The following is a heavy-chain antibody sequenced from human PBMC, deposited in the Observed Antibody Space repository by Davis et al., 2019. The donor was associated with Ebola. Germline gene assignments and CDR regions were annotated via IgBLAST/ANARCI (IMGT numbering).Heavy chain of an antibody. CDR3: ARSMSLDYYYYYMDV. V-gene: IGHV4-59*01. Sequence: PSETLSLTCTVSGGSISSYYWSWIRQPPGKGLEWIGYIYYSGSTNYNPSLKSRVTISVDTSKNQFSLKLSSVTAADTAVYYCARSMSLDYYYYYMDVWGKGTTVTVSS. J-gene: IGHJ6*03. CDR2: IYYSGST. D-gene: IGHD3-16*02. CDR1: GGSISSYY.